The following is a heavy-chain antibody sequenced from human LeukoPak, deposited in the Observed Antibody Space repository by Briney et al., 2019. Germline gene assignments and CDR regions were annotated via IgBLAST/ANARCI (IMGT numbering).Heavy chain of an antibody. CDR1: GGSIRSYY. D-gene: IGHD3-22*01. CDR3: ARGVRNYYDSSGYRRVTPDYFDY. CDR2: IYYSGST. Sequence: SETLSLTCTVSGGSIRSYYWSWIRQPPGKGLEWIGYIYYSGSTNYNPSLKSRVTISVDTSKNQFSLKLSSVTAADTAVYYCARGVRNYYDSSGYRRVTPDYFDYWGQGTLVTVSS. V-gene: IGHV4-59*01. J-gene: IGHJ4*02.